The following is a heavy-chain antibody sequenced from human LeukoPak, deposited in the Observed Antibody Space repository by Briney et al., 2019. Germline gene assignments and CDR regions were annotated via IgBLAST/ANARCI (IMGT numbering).Heavy chain of an antibody. CDR3: AREDYDFWSGYSSGFDY. CDR2: IYYSGST. J-gene: IGHJ4*02. CDR1: GGSISSGDYY. V-gene: IGHV4-30-4*01. D-gene: IGHD3-3*01. Sequence: SETLSLTCTVSGGSISSGDYYWSWIRQPPGKGLEWIGYIYYSGSTYYNPSLKSRVTISVDTSKNQFSLKLSSATAADTAVYYCAREDYDFWSGYSSGFDYWGQGTLVTVSS.